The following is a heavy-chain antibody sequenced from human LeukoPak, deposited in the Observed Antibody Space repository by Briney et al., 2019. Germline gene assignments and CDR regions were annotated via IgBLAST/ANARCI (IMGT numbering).Heavy chain of an antibody. J-gene: IGHJ6*02. CDR3: VRGSNDWIGMDV. D-gene: IGHD3-9*01. V-gene: IGHV3-74*01. CDR1: GFTFSSYW. Sequence: GGSLRLSCAASGFTFSSYWMHWVRQTPGKGLVCVSRINSAGSSTDYADSVKGRSTISRDNAKNMLYLQMNSLRAEDMAVYYCVRGSNDWIGMDVWGQGTTVTVSS. CDR2: INSAGSST.